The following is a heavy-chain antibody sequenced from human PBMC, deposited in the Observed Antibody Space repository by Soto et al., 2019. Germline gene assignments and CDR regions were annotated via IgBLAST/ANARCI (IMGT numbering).Heavy chain of an antibody. CDR2: ISYDGSNK. D-gene: IGHD1-26*01. V-gene: IGHV3-30*18. CDR3: AKDYSGSYHDLFDY. J-gene: IGHJ4*02. Sequence: PGGSLRLSCAASGFTFSSYGMHWVRQAPGKGLEWVAVISYDGSNKYYADSVKGRFTISRDNSKNTLYLQMNSLRAEDTAVYYCAKDYSGSYHDLFDYWGQGTLVTVSS. CDR1: GFTFSSYG.